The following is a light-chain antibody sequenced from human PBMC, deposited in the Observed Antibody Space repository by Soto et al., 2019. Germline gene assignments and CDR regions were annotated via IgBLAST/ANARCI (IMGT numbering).Light chain of an antibody. CDR2: GTN. CDR3: QSYDNSLSGSRV. Sequence: QSVLTQPTSVSGAPGQRVTISCTGSRSNIGAGYDVHWYQQLPGTAPKLLIYGTNNRPSGVPDRFSGSKSGMSASLAITGLQAADEANYYCQSYDNSLSGSRVFGGGTKVTVL. CDR1: RSNIGAGYD. V-gene: IGLV1-40*01. J-gene: IGLJ3*02.